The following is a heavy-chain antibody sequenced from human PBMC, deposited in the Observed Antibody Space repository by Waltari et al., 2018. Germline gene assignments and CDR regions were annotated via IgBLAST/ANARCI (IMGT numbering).Heavy chain of an antibody. V-gene: IGHV1-69*02. Sequence: QVQLVQSGAEVKKPGSSVKVSCKASGGTFSSYTISWVRQAPGQGLEWMGRIMPILGIANYAQKFQGRVTITADKSTSTAYMELSSLRSEDTAVYYCARGPSIAAAGTGENYFDYWGQGTLVTVSS. CDR2: IMPILGIA. CDR1: GGTFSSYT. J-gene: IGHJ4*02. D-gene: IGHD6-13*01. CDR3: ARGPSIAAAGTGENYFDY.